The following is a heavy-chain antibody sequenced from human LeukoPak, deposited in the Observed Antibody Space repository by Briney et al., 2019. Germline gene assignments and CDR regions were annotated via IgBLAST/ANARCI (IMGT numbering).Heavy chain of an antibody. J-gene: IGHJ4*02. CDR2: IRYDGSNK. CDR1: GFTFSSYG. Sequence: GGSLRLSCAASGFTFSSYGMHWVRQAPGKGLEWVAFIRYDGSNKYYADSVKGRFTISRDNSKNTLYLQMNSLRAEDTAVYYCARDPGRIAAAGYYFDYWGQGTLVTVSS. D-gene: IGHD6-13*01. V-gene: IGHV3-30*02. CDR3: ARDPGRIAAAGYYFDY.